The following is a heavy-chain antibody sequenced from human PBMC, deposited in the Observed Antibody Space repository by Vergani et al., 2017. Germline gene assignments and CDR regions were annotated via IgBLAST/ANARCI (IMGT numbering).Heavy chain of an antibody. V-gene: IGHV4-59*01. J-gene: IGHJ3*02. CDR2: IYYSGST. CDR3: ARNPYCGCDCYSDAFDI. CDR1: GCSISSYY. D-gene: IGHD2-21*02. Sequence: QVQLQESGPGLVKPSETLSLTCTVSGCSISSYYWSWIRQPPGKGLEWIGYIYYSGSTNYNPSLESRVTISVDTSKNQSLLKLSSVTAADTAVYYCARNPYCGCDCYSDAFDIWGQGTMVTVSS.